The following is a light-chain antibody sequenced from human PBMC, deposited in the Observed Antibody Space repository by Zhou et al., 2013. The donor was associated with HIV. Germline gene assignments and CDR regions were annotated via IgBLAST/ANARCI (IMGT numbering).Light chain of an antibody. J-gene: IGKJ2*04. CDR2: AAS. Sequence: DIQMTQSPTSLSASVGDRVTITCRPSQTIDNYLNWYQQKPGKAPKLLIYAASILQSGVPSRFSGSGSGTDFTLTITSLQPDDFATYYCQQSYSTPRCSFGQGTKLEIK. CDR1: QTIDNY. CDR3: QQSYSTPRCS. V-gene: IGKV1-39*01.